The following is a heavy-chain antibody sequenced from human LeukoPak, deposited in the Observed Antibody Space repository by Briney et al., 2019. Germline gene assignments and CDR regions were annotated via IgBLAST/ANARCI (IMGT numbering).Heavy chain of an antibody. D-gene: IGHD5-18*01. V-gene: IGHV4-59*08. J-gene: IGHJ4*02. Sequence: PSETLSLTCTVSGGSISNFYWSWIRQPPGKGLEWIGYIYYSGSTNYNPSLKSRVTISVDTSKNQFSLKLSPVTAADTAVYYCARLHDGYRYGADYWGQGTLVTAS. CDR3: ARLHDGYRYGADY. CDR2: IYYSGST. CDR1: GGSISNFY.